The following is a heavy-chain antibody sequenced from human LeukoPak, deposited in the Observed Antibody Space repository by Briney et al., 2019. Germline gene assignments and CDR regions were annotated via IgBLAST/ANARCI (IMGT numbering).Heavy chain of an antibody. CDR1: GGPISSYY. CDR3: ARRRPANWFDP. CDR2: IYYSGST. J-gene: IGHJ5*02. V-gene: IGHV4-59*08. Sequence: SETLSLTCTVSGGPISSYYWSWIRQPPGKGLEWIGYIYYSGSTNYNPSLKSRVTISVDTSKNQFSLKLSSVTAADTAVYYCARRRPANWFDPWGQGTLVTVSS.